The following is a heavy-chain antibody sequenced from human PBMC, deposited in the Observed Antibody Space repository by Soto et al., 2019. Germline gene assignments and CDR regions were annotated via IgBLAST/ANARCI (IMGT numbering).Heavy chain of an antibody. CDR2: IYYSGST. J-gene: IGHJ5*02. CDR3: ARHYGSGSYYYNWFDP. CDR1: GGSISSYY. Sequence: QVQLQESGPGLVKPSETLSLTCTVSGGSISSYYWSWIRQPPGKGLEWIGYIYYSGSTNYNPSLKSRVTISVDTSKNQFSLKLSSVTAADTAVYYCARHYGSGSYYYNWFDPWGQGNLVTVSS. D-gene: IGHD3-10*01. V-gene: IGHV4-59*01.